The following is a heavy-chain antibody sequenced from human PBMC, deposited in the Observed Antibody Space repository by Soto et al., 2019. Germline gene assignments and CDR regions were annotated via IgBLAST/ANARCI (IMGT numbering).Heavy chain of an antibody. J-gene: IGHJ4*02. V-gene: IGHV3-21*01. CDR1: GFTFSSYS. CDR3: ASRGLYYDFWSGDYPPQPYYFDY. Sequence: EVQLVESGGGLVKPGGSLRLSCAASGFTFSSYSMNWVRQAPGKGLEWVSSISSSSSYIYYADSVKGRFTISRDNAKNSLYLQLSSLRDEDTAVYYCASRGLYYDFWSGDYPPQPYYFDYWGQGTLVTVSS. D-gene: IGHD3-3*01. CDR2: ISSSSSYI.